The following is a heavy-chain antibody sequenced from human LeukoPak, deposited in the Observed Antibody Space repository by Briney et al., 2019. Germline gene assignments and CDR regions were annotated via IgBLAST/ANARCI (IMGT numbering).Heavy chain of an antibody. V-gene: IGHV3-74*01. CDR3: ARASANNYGLFDY. CDR2: ISPDGSTR. J-gene: IGHJ4*02. D-gene: IGHD5-18*01. CDR1: EFTLSRYW. Sequence: GGPLRLPCAASEFTLSRYWMHCVRQAPGKGLVWVSRISPDGSTRNYADCVRGRFTIYRDNAKNTLYLQMSSLRADDTAVYYGARASANNYGLFDYWGQGTLVTVSS.